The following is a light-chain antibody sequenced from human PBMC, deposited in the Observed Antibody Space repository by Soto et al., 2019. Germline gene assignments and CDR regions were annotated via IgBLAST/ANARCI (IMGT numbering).Light chain of an antibody. Sequence: QSALTQPASVSGSPGQSITLSCTGISSDSGNYNYVSWYQQHPGKAPKLLIYNVSNRPSGVSNRFSGSKSGNTASLTISGLQAEDEADYYCSSFTISGTPLIFGGGTKLTVL. CDR2: NVS. V-gene: IGLV2-14*01. CDR1: SSDSGNYNY. J-gene: IGLJ2*01. CDR3: SSFTISGTPLI.